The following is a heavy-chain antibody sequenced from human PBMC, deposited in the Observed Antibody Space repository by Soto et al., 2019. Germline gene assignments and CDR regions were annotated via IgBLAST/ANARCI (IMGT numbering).Heavy chain of an antibody. Sequence: QVQLLQSGGGVVQPGRSLRLSCAASGFDFNTYGLHWVRQAPGKGLEWVAGISFDGGNQYYADSVKRRITISRDKSNNTLYLQMNRQGAEDTPKYNCAKDSSVKAAGIGGCFDPWGQGTLFIVS. J-gene: IGHJ5*02. V-gene: IGHV3-30*18. D-gene: IGHD3-16*01. CDR3: AKDSSVKAAGIGGCFDP. CDR1: GFDFNTYG. CDR2: ISFDGGNQ.